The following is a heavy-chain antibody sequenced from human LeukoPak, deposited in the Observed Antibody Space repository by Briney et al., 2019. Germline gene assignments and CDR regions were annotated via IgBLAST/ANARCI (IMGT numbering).Heavy chain of an antibody. J-gene: IGHJ1*01. CDR1: GGSISSYY. D-gene: IGHD3-16*01. CDR3: ARVRGDFETD. Sequence: SETLSLTCSVSGGSISSYYWTWIRQPPGKGLEWIGYRHYSGSTTYNPSLKSRVTISVDTSKSQFSLKLISVTAADTAIYYCARVRGDFETDWGQGTLVTVSS. CDR2: RHYSGST. V-gene: IGHV4-59*01.